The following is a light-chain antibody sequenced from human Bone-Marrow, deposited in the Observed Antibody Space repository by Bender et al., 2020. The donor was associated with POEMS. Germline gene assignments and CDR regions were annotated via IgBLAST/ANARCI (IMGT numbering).Light chain of an antibody. J-gene: IGLJ3*02. Sequence: QSVLTQPPSASGTPGQRVTISCSGSSSNIGTNPVNWYQQLPGTAPKLLIYINNQRPSGVSNRFSGSKSGNTASLTISGLRAEDEATYYCCSYTSTYTWVFGGGTKLTVL. CDR1: SSNIGTNP. V-gene: IGLV1-44*01. CDR3: CSYTSTYTWV. CDR2: INN.